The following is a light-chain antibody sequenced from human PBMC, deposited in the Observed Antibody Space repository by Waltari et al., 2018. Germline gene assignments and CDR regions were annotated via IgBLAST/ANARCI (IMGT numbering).Light chain of an antibody. CDR3: NTYRGSATVV. Sequence: QSALTQPASMSGSPGQSITISCTGTSSGFGGYYVSWYQQHPGKAPRLIIYECRNRPSGVSARFSGSKSANTASLTISGLQAEDEADYYCNTYRGSATVVFGGGTRLTVL. CDR2: ECR. V-gene: IGLV2-14*01. CDR1: SSGFGGYY. J-gene: IGLJ2*01.